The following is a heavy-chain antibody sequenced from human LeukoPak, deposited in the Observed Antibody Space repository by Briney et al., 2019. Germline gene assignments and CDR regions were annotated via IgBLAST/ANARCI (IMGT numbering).Heavy chain of an antibody. CDR3: ARDNWNDAPGGFDP. J-gene: IGHJ5*02. V-gene: IGHV3-21*01. CDR2: ITRSSTST. Sequence: GGSLRVSCAASGFTFSSYSVSWVRQAPGKGLEWVSSITRSSTSTYYTDSVRGRFTISRDNAKNSLYLQMNSLRAEDTAVYYCARDNWNDAPGGFDPWGQGTLVTVSS. D-gene: IGHD1-20*01. CDR1: GFTFSSYS.